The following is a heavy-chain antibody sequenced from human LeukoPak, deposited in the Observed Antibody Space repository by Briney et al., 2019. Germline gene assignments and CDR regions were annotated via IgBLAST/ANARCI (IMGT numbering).Heavy chain of an antibody. D-gene: IGHD6-13*01. J-gene: IGHJ4*02. CDR1: GGSISNYY. CDR2: IYYSGST. Sequence: PSETLSLTCTVSGGSISNYYWSWIRQPPGKGLEWIGYIYYSGSTNYNPSLKSRVTISVDTSKNQFSLKLSSVTAADTAVYYCARVRGSSWYRYFDYWGQGTLVTVSS. CDR3: ARVRGSSWYRYFDY. V-gene: IGHV4-59*01.